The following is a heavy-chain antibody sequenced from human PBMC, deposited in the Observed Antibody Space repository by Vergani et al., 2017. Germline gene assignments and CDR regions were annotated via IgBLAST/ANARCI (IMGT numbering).Heavy chain of an antibody. D-gene: IGHD1-26*01. J-gene: IGHJ4*02. CDR2: IRGSGGST. Sequence: EVQLLESGGGLVQPGGSLRLSCAASGFTFSSYAMSWVRHAPGKGLEWVSAIRGSGGSTYYADSVKGRFTISRDNSKNTLYLQMNSLRAEDTAVYYCAMTRSGSPPRDFDYWGQGTLVTVSS. CDR1: GFTFSSYA. V-gene: IGHV3-23*01. CDR3: AMTRSGSPPRDFDY.